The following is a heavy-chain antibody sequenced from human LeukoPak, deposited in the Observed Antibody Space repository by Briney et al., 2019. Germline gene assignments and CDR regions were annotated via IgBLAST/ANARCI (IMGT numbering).Heavy chain of an antibody. CDR2: IFPGGST. CDR3: GGQSDYYYRMDV. J-gene: IGHJ6*02. CDR1: GGSFSTYY. Sequence: PSETLSLTCTVSGGSFSTYYWNWIRQPAGKGLEWIGRIFPGGSTNYNPSLKSRVTMSVDTSKSQVSLRLTSVTAADTAVYYCGGQSDYYYRMDVWGQGTTVTVSS. V-gene: IGHV4-4*07.